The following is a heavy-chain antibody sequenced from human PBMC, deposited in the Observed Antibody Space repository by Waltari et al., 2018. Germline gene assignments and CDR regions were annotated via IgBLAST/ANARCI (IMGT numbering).Heavy chain of an antibody. CDR2: IYTSGST. CDR1: GGSISNYY. Sequence: QVQLQESGPGLVKPSETLSLTCTVSGGSISNYYWSWIRQPAGKGLEWIGRIYTSGSTNYNPSLTRRVTMSIDTSKNQFSLKLSSVTAADTAVYYCARAWKWERPPNDAFDIWGQGTMVTVSS. J-gene: IGHJ3*02. D-gene: IGHD1-26*01. CDR3: ARAWKWERPPNDAFDI. V-gene: IGHV4-4*07.